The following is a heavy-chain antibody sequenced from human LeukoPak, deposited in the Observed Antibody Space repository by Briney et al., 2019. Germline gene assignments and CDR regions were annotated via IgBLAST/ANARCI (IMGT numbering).Heavy chain of an antibody. Sequence: PGGSLRLSCAASGLTFSSYEMNWVRQAPGKGLEWVSYISSGGTTKYYADSVKGRFTISRDNAKNSLYLQMNSLRAEDTAVYYCARESWGFDYWGQGTLVTVSS. CDR3: ARESWGFDY. D-gene: IGHD7-27*01. J-gene: IGHJ4*02. CDR2: ISSGGTTK. V-gene: IGHV3-48*03. CDR1: GLTFSSYE.